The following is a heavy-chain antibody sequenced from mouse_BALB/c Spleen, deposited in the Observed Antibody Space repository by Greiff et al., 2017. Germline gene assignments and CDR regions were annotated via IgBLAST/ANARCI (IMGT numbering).Heavy chain of an antibody. CDR2: IRNKANGYTT. Sequence: EVKLVESGGGLVQPGGSLRLSCATSGFTFTDYYMSWVRQPPGKALEWLGFIRNKANGYTTEYSASVKGRFTISRDNSQSILYLQMNTLRAEDSATYYCARDGGLRQAGYAMDYWGQGTSVTVSS. CDR1: GFTFTDYY. V-gene: IGHV7-3*02. CDR3: ARDGGLRQAGYAMDY. J-gene: IGHJ4*01. D-gene: IGHD2-4*01.